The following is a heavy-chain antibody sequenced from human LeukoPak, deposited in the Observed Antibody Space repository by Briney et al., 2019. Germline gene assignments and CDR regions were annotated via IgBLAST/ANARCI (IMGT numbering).Heavy chain of an antibody. CDR2: INPNSGGT. D-gene: IGHD2-21*02. V-gene: IGHV1-2*02. J-gene: IGHJ5*02. Sequence: ASVTVSCKASGYTFTVYYMHWVRQAPGQGLEWMGWINPNSGGTNYAQKFQGRVTMTRDTSISTAYMELSRLRSDDTAVYYCARGNPTATPRLNRFDPWGQGTLVTVSS. CDR3: ARGNPTATPRLNRFDP. CDR1: GYTFTVYY.